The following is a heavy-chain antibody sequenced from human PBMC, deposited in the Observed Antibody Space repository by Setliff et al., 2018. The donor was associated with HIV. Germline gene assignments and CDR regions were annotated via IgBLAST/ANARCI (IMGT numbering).Heavy chain of an antibody. CDR2: IYHTGST. CDR3: ARQWRDQYNSGVSTEYFQH. D-gene: IGHD3-22*01. CDR1: GGSINSTSYY. J-gene: IGHJ1*01. Sequence: SETLSLTCTVSGGSINSTSYYWDWIRQPPGNGLEWIGSIYHTGSTYYKPSLMSRVTISVDTSKNQFSLKLRSVTAADTAVYYCARQWRDQYNSGVSTEYFQHWGLGTLVTVSS. V-gene: IGHV4-39*01.